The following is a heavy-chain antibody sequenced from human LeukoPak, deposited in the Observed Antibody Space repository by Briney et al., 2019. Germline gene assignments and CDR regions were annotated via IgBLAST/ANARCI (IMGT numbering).Heavy chain of an antibody. CDR2: INPYNGNT. V-gene: IGHV1-18*01. D-gene: IGHD3-16*02. CDR1: GYTFTNYG. Sequence: ASVTVSCKASGYTFTNYGISWVRQAPGQGLEWMGNINPYNGNTNYAQNLQGRVTMTTDTSTNTAYMELRSLRSDDTAVYYRARDHHDHVWGSYRPYFDYWGQGTLVTVSS. J-gene: IGHJ4*02. CDR3: ARDHHDHVWGSYRPYFDY.